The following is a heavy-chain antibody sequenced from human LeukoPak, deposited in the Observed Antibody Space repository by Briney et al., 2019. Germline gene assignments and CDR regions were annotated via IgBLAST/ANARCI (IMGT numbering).Heavy chain of an antibody. CDR1: GFTFSGYE. CDR3: ARVGVGTWASSWDH. D-gene: IGHD2-15*01. Sequence: GGSLRLSCTASGFTFSGYEMNWVRQAPGKGLEWVSYISSGGGVIHYADSVKGRFTTSRENAQNSLYLQMNSLRDEDTAVYYCARVGVGTWASSWDHWGQGTLVTVSS. CDR2: ISSGGGVI. V-gene: IGHV3-48*03. J-gene: IGHJ4*02.